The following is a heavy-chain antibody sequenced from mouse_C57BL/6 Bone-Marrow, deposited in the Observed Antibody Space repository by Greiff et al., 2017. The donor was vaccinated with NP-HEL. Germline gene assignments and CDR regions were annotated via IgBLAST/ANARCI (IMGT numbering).Heavy chain of an antibody. Sequence: EVKLVESGGGLVKPGGSLKLSCAASGFTFSSYAMSWVRQTPEKRLEWVATISDGGSYTYYPDNVKGRFTISRDNAKNNLYLQMSHLKSEDTAMYYCARHDYYGSRDVWGTGTTVTVSS. CDR2: ISDGGSYT. CDR3: ARHDYYGSRDV. J-gene: IGHJ1*03. D-gene: IGHD1-1*01. CDR1: GFTFSSYA. V-gene: IGHV5-4*03.